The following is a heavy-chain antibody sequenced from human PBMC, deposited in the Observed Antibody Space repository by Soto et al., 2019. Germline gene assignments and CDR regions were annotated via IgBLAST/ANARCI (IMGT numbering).Heavy chain of an antibody. CDR3: ARVSVSTRVTDAQADYGMDV. CDR1: GGTFSSYA. J-gene: IGHJ6*02. V-gene: IGHV1-69*06. D-gene: IGHD3-3*02. Sequence: GASVKVSCKASGGTFSSYAISWVRQAPGQGLEWMGGIIPIFGTANYAQKFQGRVTITADKSTSTAYMELSSLRSEDTAVYYCARVSVSTRVTDAQADYGMDVWGQGTTVTVSS. CDR2: IIPIFGTA.